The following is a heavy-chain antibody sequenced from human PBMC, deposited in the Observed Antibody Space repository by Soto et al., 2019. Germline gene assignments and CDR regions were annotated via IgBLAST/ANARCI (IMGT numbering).Heavy chain of an antibody. Sequence: QVQLVQSGAEVKKPGSSVKVSCKASGGTFSSYAISWVRQAPGQGLEWMGGIIPIFGTANYAQKFQGRVTITADESTSTAYMELSSLRSEDTAVYYCARGVLSMVVVPADNYGMDVWGQGTTVTVSS. CDR3: ARGVLSMVVVPADNYGMDV. J-gene: IGHJ6*02. CDR1: GGTFSSYA. CDR2: IIPIFGTA. V-gene: IGHV1-69*01. D-gene: IGHD2-2*01.